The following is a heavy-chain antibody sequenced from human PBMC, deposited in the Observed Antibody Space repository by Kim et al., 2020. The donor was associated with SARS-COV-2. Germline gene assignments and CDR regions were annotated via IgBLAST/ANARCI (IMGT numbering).Heavy chain of an antibody. J-gene: IGHJ3*02. Sequence: SQKFQGRVTITRDTSASTAYMELSSLRSEDRAVYSCARWYSNRGDDAFDIWGQGTMVTVSS. V-gene: IGHV1-3*01. CDR3: ARWYSNRGDDAFDI. D-gene: IGHD6-13*01.